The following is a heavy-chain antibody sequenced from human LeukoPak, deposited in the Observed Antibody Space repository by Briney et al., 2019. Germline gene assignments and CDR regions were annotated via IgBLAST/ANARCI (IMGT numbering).Heavy chain of an antibody. D-gene: IGHD4/OR15-4a*01. Sequence: GGSLRLSCAASGFTFSTNAMHWVRQAPGKGLEWMAVISFDGSSDTYADPVEGRFTISRDHSNNTLYLQMNSLRNDDTPVYYCARDGANDLSKGGAYFLARGQGALVTVSS. CDR3: ARDGANDLSKGGAYFLA. CDR1: GFTFSTNA. V-gene: IGHV3-30-3*01. CDR2: ISFDGSSD. J-gene: IGHJ1*01.